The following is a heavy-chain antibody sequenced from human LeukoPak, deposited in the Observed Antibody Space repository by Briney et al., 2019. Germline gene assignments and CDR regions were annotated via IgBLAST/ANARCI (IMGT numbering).Heavy chain of an antibody. CDR1: GFTFSSYA. V-gene: IGHV3-23*01. CDR3: AREGDPGFWNYGPYYYYYYGMDV. CDR2: ISGSGGST. Sequence: PGGSLRLSCAASGFTFSSYAMSWVRQAPGKGLEWVSAISGSGGSTYYADSVKGRFTISRDNAKNTLYLQMNSLRAEDTAVYYCAREGDPGFWNYGPYYYYYYGMDVWGQGTTVTVSS. J-gene: IGHJ6*02. D-gene: IGHD1-7*01.